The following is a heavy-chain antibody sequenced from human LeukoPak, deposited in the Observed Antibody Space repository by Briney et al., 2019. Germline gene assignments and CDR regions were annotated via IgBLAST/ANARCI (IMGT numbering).Heavy chain of an antibody. CDR1: GGSFSGYY. CDR3: ARGRRRDSYYYGSGSSIRPASYYYYYMDV. D-gene: IGHD3-10*01. Sequence: PSETLSLTCAVYGGSFSGYYWSWIRQPPGKGLEWIGEINHSGSTNYNPSLKSRVTISVDTSKNQFSLKLSSVTAADTAVYYCARGRRRDSYYYGSGSSIRPASYYYYYMDVWGKGTTVTVSS. V-gene: IGHV4-34*01. J-gene: IGHJ6*03. CDR2: INHSGST.